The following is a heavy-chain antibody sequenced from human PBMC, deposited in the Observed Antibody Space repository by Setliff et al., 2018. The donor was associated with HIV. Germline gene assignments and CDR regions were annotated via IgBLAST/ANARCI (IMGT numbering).Heavy chain of an antibody. V-gene: IGHV1-8*02. CDR1: GYTFTSYD. D-gene: IGHD3-22*01. CDR3: ATRAYDSSGYLRSRVSGAALDI. J-gene: IGHJ3*02. CDR2: MNPNSGNT. Sequence: GASVKVSCKASGYTFTSYDINWVRQATGQGLEWMGWMNPNSGNTGYAQKFQGRVTMSEDTSTDTAYMELSSLRSEDTAVYYCATRAYDSSGYLRSRVSGAALDIWGQGTMVTVSS.